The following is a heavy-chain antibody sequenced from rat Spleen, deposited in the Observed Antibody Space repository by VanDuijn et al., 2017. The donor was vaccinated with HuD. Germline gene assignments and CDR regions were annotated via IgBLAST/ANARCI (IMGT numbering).Heavy chain of an antibody. Sequence: EVQLVESGGGLVQPGRALKLSCAASGFTFSDYYMAWVRQAPTKGLEWVATISSEGGRSFYRDSVKGRFTISRDNARSTLYLQMDSLRSEDTATYYCTKAPGWFAYWGQGTLVTVSS. CDR3: TKAPGWFAY. CDR1: GFTFSDYY. J-gene: IGHJ3*01. V-gene: IGHV5-29*01. D-gene: IGHD1-4*01. CDR2: ISSEGGRS.